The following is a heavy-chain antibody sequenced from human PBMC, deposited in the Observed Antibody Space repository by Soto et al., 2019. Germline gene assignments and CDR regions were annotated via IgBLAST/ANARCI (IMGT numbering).Heavy chain of an antibody. Sequence: GGSLRLSCAASGFTFSSYWMSWVRQAPGKGLEWVANIKQDGSEKYYVDSVKGRFNISREIAKKSLYLQMNSLSSEATAVYYCGSGTGDLVAFDNWGQGTMVTVSS. J-gene: IGHJ3*02. CDR2: IKQDGSEK. V-gene: IGHV3-7*03. CDR1: GFTFSSYW. CDR3: GSGTGDLVAFDN. D-gene: IGHD7-27*01.